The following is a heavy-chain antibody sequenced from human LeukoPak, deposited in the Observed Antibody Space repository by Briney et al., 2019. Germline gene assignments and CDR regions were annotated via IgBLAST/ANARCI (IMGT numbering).Heavy chain of an antibody. CDR3: ARRIAAAPMSWFDP. CDR1: GGSISSGSYY. Sequence: SETLSLTCTVSGGSISSGSYYWGWVRQPAGRGLEWIGRIYTSGSTNYNPSLKSRLTISVHTSKNQFSLKLSSVTAADTAVYYCARRIAAAPMSWFDPWGQGTLVTVSS. CDR2: IYTSGST. D-gene: IGHD6-13*01. J-gene: IGHJ5*02. V-gene: IGHV4-61*02.